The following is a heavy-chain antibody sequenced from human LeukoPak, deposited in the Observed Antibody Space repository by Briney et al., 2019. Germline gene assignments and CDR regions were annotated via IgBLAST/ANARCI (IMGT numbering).Heavy chain of an antibody. Sequence: GGSLRPSCAASGFTFSTYWMHWVRQAPGKGLVWVSRINTDGSSTAYADSVKGRFTISRDNAKNTLYLQMNSLRAEDTAVYYCARDKAVIPTSNIDYWGQGTLVTVSS. CDR3: ARDKAVIPTSNIDY. V-gene: IGHV3-74*01. D-gene: IGHD2-21*01. CDR1: GFTFSTYW. CDR2: INTDGSST. J-gene: IGHJ4*02.